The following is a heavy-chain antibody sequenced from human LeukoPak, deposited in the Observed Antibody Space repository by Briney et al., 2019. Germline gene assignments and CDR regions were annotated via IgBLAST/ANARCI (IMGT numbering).Heavy chain of an antibody. V-gene: IGHV1-2*02. Sequence: ASVTVSCKASGYTFTGCYMHWVRQARGQGREWMGWINPNSGGTNYAQKFQGRVSMTRDTSISTAYMELSGLRSDDTAVYYCARDLYGGNSELDYWGQGTLVTVSS. CDR1: GYTFTGCY. CDR2: INPNSGGT. J-gene: IGHJ4*02. D-gene: IGHD4-23*01. CDR3: ARDLYGGNSELDY.